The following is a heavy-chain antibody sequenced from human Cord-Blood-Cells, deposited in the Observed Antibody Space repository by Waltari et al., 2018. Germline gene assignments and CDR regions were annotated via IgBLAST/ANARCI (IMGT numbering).Heavy chain of an antibody. D-gene: IGHD1-7*01. Sequence: QMQLVQSGPEVKKPGTSVKVSCKAAGFTFTSPAVTWVRQARGQRLEWIGWSVVGSGNTNYAQKFQERVTITRDMSTSTAYMELSSLRSEDTAVYYCAADRITGTPSYYYYYMDVWGKGTTVTVSS. J-gene: IGHJ6*03. CDR3: AADRITGTPSYYYYYMDV. CDR2: SVVGSGNT. V-gene: IGHV1-58*01. CDR1: GFTFTSPA.